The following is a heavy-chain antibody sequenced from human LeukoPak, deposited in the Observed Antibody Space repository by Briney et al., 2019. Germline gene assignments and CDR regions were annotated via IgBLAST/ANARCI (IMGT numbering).Heavy chain of an antibody. J-gene: IGHJ4*02. D-gene: IGHD3-3*01. V-gene: IGHV1-18*01. CDR3: ARDPRLYGYDFWSGTFDY. CDR1: GYTFTSYG. CDR2: ISAYNGNT. Sequence: GASVKVSCKASGYTFTSYGISWVRQAPGQGLEWMGWISAYNGNTNYAQKLQGRVTMTTDTSTSTAYMELRSLRSDDTAVYYRARDPRLYGYDFWSGTFDYWGQGTLVTVSS.